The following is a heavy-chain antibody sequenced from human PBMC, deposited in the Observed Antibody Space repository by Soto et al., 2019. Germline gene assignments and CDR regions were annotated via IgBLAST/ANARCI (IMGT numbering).Heavy chain of an antibody. V-gene: IGHV4-59*01. CDR2: IYYSGST. CDR1: GGSISSYY. D-gene: IGHD3-3*01. J-gene: IGHJ4*02. Sequence: PSETLSLICTVSGGSISSYYWSWIRQPPGKGLEWIGYIYYSGSTNYNPSLKSRVTISVDTSKNQFSLKLSSVTAADTAVYYCARARSGYIDYWGQGTLVTVSS. CDR3: ARARSGYIDY.